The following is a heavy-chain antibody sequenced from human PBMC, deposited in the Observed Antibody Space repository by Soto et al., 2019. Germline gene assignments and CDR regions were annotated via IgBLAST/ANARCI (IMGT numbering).Heavy chain of an antibody. Sequence: GGSLRLSCAASGFTFSSYGMHWVRQAPGKGLEWVAVIWYDGSNKYYADSVKGRFTISRDNSKNTLYLQMNSLRAEDTAVYYCARVASIVASNIGVSGMDVWGQGTTVTVSS. D-gene: IGHD6-6*01. V-gene: IGHV3-33*01. CDR1: GFTFSSYG. CDR2: IWYDGSNK. J-gene: IGHJ6*02. CDR3: ARVASIVASNIGVSGMDV.